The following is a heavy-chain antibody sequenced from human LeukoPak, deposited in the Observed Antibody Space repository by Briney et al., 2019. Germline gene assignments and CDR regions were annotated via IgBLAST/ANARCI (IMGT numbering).Heavy chain of an antibody. CDR1: GCSISSYY. CDR2: IYTSGST. Sequence: PSETLSLTCTVSGCSISSYYWSWIRQPAGKGLEWIGRIYTSGSTNYNPSLKNRVTMSVGTSKNQFSLKLSSVTAADTAVYYCARGWSYGGNSGYDYWGQGTLVTVSS. J-gene: IGHJ4*02. CDR3: ARGWSYGGNSGYDY. D-gene: IGHD4-23*01. V-gene: IGHV4-4*07.